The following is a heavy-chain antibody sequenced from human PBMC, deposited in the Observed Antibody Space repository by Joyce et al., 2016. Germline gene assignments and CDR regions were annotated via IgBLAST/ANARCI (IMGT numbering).Heavy chain of an antibody. Sequence: QVQLVQSGAELKKPGSSVKVSCKASGGTLNSYALDWVRQAPGQGPEWMGGIVTVFVTANYGHKFQGRVTITADEATNTAYMELRSLKSEDTAMYYCTRRRIVGTTPHFDYWGQGKLVTVSS. J-gene: IGHJ4*02. V-gene: IGHV1-69*01. CDR1: GGTLNSYA. CDR2: IVTVFVTA. CDR3: TRRRIVGTTPHFDY. D-gene: IGHD1-26*01.